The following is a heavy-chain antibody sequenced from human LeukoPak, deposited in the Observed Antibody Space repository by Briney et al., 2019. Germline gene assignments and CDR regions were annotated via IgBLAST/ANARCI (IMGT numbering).Heavy chain of an antibody. J-gene: IGHJ6*03. CDR2: IYSGGST. CDR1: GFTVSSNY. CDR3: AKGPTTVTTEYYYYMDV. V-gene: IGHV3-66*01. Sequence: GGSLRLSCAASGFTVSSNYMSWVRQAPGKGLEWVSVIYSGGSTYYADSVKGRFTISRDNSKNTLYLQMNSLRAEDTAVYYCAKGPTTVTTEYYYYMDVWGKGTTVTVSS. D-gene: IGHD4-17*01.